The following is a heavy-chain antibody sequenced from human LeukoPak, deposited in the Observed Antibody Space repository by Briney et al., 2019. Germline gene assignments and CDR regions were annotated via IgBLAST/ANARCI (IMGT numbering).Heavy chain of an antibody. V-gene: IGHV3-43*02. J-gene: IGHJ4*02. CDR1: GFTFDDYA. CDR2: ISGDGGST. CDR3: AKGLHITIFGVAHPPDY. D-gene: IGHD3-3*01. Sequence: GGSLRLSCAASGFTFDDYAMHWVRHAPGKGLEWVSLISGDGGSTYYADSVKGRFTISRDNSENSLYLQMNSLRTEDTALYYCAKGLHITIFGVAHPPDYWGQGTLVTVSS.